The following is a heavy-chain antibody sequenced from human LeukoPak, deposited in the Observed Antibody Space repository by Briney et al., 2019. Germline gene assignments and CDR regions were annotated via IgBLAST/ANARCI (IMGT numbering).Heavy chain of an antibody. CDR3: ALSSSWYGGFFDY. CDR2: IRYDGSNK. J-gene: IGHJ4*02. D-gene: IGHD6-13*01. V-gene: IGHV3-30*02. CDR1: GFTFSSYG. Sequence: GGSLRLSCAASGFTFSSYGIHWVRQAPGKGLEWVAFIRYDGSNKYHADSVKGRFTISRDNSKNTVYLQMNSLRAEDTAVYYCALSSSWYGGFFDYWGQGTLVTVSS.